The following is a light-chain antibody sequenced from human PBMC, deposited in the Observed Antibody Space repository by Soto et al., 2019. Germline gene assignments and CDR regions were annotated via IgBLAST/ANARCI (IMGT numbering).Light chain of an antibody. CDR3: SSYTSSSSYVV. CDR1: SSDVGGYNY. Sequence: QSALTQPASVSGSPGQSITISCTGTSSDVGGYNYVSWYQQHPGKAPKLMIYDVINRPSGVSNRFSGSKSGNSASLTISGLQAEDEADYYCSSYTSSSSYVVFGGGTNLTVL. J-gene: IGLJ2*01. CDR2: DVI. V-gene: IGLV2-14*03.